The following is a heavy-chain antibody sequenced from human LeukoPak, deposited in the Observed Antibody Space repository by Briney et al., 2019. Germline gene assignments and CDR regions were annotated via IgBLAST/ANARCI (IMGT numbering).Heavy chain of an antibody. D-gene: IGHD6-19*01. CDR2: INPNSGGT. Sequence: ASVKVSCKASGYTFTGYYMHWVRQAPGQGLEWMGWINPNSGGTNYAQKFQGRVTMTRDTSISTAYMELSRLRSDDTAVYYCARRPRSYSSGWHVKYYFDYWGQGTLVTVSS. CDR3: ARRPRSYSSGWHVKYYFDY. CDR1: GYTFTGYY. J-gene: IGHJ4*02. V-gene: IGHV1-2*02.